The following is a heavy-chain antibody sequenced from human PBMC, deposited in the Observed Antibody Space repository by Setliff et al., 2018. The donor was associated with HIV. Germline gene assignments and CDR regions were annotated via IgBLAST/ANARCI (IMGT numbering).Heavy chain of an antibody. D-gene: IGHD1-7*01. CDR1: GYTFIKYY. CDR3: VRDNWNLGSVHNWFDP. CDR2: INPGGGAT. V-gene: IGHV1-46*01. Sequence: ASVKVSCKASGYTFIKYYINWVRQAPGQGLEWMGIINPGGGATTYEKKFQGRVTMTRDTSTSTVYMELNNLRFDDTAVYYCVRDNWNLGSVHNWFDPWGQGTVVTVSS. J-gene: IGHJ5*02.